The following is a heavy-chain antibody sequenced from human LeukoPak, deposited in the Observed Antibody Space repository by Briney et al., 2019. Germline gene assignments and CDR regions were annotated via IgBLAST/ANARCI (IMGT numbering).Heavy chain of an antibody. V-gene: IGHV3-23*01. CDR1: GFAFSFYA. CDR2: INANSGTT. D-gene: IGHD6-19*01. Sequence: GGSLRLSCAASGFAFSFYAMSWLRQPPGKGLEWVSIINANSGTTSYAASVRGRFTISRDNSRNTLYLQVNTLRAEDTAVYYCAKPISGGLAVTADWFDPWGQGTLVVVSS. CDR3: AKPISGGLAVTADWFDP. J-gene: IGHJ5*01.